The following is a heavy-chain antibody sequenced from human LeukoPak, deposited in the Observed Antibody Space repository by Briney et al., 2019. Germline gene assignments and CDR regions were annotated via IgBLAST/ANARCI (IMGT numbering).Heavy chain of an antibody. CDR1: GGSISSGSYY. J-gene: IGHJ6*02. CDR2: IYTSGST. Sequence: SQTLSLTCTVSGGSISSGSYYWSWIRQPAGKGLERIGRIYTSGSTNYNPSLKSRVTISVDTSKNQFSLKLSSVTAADTAVYYCARGYYGVLRVYYYGMDVWGQGTTITVSS. CDR3: ARGYYGVLRVYYYGMDV. D-gene: IGHD4-17*01. V-gene: IGHV4-61*02.